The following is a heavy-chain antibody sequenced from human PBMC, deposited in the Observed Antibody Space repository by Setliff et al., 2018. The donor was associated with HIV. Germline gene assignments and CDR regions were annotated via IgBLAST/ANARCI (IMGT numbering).Heavy chain of an antibody. D-gene: IGHD3-10*01. CDR2: INPLSDAT. CDR3: AREAPRYASGAFDM. V-gene: IGHV1-2*02. CDR1: GYTFSDYY. J-gene: IGHJ3*02. Sequence: ASVKVSCKASGYTFSDYYLHWVRQAPGQAIEWMGWINPLSDATKFSHKFQESLTMTTDTSTDTVYLELRSLASDDTAIYYCAREAPRYASGAFDMWGLGTMVTVSS.